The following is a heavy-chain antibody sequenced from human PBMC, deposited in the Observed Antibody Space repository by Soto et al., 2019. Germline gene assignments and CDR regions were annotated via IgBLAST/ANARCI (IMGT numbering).Heavy chain of an antibody. CDR1: GFTFSSYA. V-gene: IGHV3-30-3*01. D-gene: IGHD6-6*01. CDR2: ISYDGSNK. J-gene: IGHJ6*02. Sequence: QVQLVESGGGVVQPGRSLRLSCAASGFTFSSYAMHWVRQAPGKGLEWVAVISYDGSNKYYADSVKGRFTISRDNSKNMRYXXMXSXXAEDPAVYYCARDAQRVAARPTPKPYYYYYYGMDVWGQGTTVTVSS. CDR3: ARDAQRVAARPTPKPYYYYYYGMDV.